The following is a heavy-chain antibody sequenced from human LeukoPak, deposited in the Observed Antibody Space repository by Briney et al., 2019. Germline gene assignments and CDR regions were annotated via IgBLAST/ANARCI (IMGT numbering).Heavy chain of an antibody. CDR2: ISRNSCT. J-gene: IGHJ4*02. CDR1: GLTFSDYY. Sequence: GGSLRLSCAASGLTFSDYYMSWIRQSPGKGLEWVSYISRNSCTNFAESVKGRFTISRDNAKNSLYLQMASLRAEDTAVYYCAKMCMAAVGAYYFDYWGQGTLVAVSS. V-gene: IGHV3-11*06. CDR3: AKMCMAAVGAYYFDY. D-gene: IGHD6-13*01.